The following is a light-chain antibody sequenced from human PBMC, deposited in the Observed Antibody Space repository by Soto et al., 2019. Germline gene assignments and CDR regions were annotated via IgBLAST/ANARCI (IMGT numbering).Light chain of an antibody. CDR1: QDISNY. CDR2: DAS. CDR3: QQYDNRPLYP. Sequence: DIQMTQSPSSLSASVGDRVTITCQASQDISNYLNWYQQKPGKAPKLLIYDASNLETGVPSRFSGSGSGTDFTFTISSLQPEDIATYYCQQYDNRPLYPFGQGTKLEIK. J-gene: IGKJ2*01. V-gene: IGKV1-33*01.